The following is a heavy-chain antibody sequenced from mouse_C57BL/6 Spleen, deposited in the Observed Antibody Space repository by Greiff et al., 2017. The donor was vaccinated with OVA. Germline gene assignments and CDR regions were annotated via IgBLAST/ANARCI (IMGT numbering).Heavy chain of an antibody. J-gene: IGHJ2*01. Sequence: QVQLQQPGTELVKPGASVKLSCKASGYTFTSYWMHWVQQRPGQGLEWIGNINPSNGGTNYNEKFKSKATMTVDKSSSTAYMQLSSLTSEDSAVYYCAREDYYGRGYFDYWGQGTTLTVSS. D-gene: IGHD1-1*01. CDR2: INPSNGGT. V-gene: IGHV1-53*01. CDR1: GYTFTSYW. CDR3: AREDYYGRGYFDY.